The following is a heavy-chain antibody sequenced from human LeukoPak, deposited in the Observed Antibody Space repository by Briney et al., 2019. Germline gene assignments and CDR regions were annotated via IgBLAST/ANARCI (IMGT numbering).Heavy chain of an antibody. CDR3: AKVWGYYYGDYPLFDY. V-gene: IGHV3-48*01. CDR1: GFTFSTYN. J-gene: IGHJ4*02. Sequence: GGSLRLSCAASGFTFSTYNMSWVRQAPGKGPEWISDINSRTGAIYYADSVKGRFTISRDNSKITLYLQMNSLRAEDTAVYYCAKVWGYYYGDYPLFDYWGQGTLVTVSS. D-gene: IGHD4-17*01. CDR2: INSRTGAI.